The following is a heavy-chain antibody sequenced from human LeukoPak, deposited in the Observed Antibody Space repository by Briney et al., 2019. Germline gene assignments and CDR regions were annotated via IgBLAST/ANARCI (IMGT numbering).Heavy chain of an antibody. V-gene: IGHV4-34*12. CDR2: IIHSGST. J-gene: IGHJ4*02. D-gene: IGHD5-12*01. CDR1: GESFSGYY. CDR3: ARARGRGYSGYATSLATALDY. Sequence: SETLSLTCAVYGESFSGYYCSWIRQPPWKGLEWIGEIIHSGSTNYNPSLKSGVTISVDTSKTQRSLKLSSVTAADTAVYSCARARGRGYSGYATSLATALDYWGQGTLVTVSS.